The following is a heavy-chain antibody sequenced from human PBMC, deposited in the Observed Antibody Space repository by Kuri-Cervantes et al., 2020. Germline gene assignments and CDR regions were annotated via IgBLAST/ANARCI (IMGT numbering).Heavy chain of an antibody. CDR2: ISGSGGST. Sequence: GESLKISCAASGFTFSSYAMSWVRQAPGKGLEWVSAISGSGGSTYYADSVKGRFTISRDNSKNTLYLQMNSLRAEDTAVYYCAKATNYGDQHFDYWGQGTLVTVSS. CDR3: AKATNYGDQHFDY. CDR1: GFTFSSYA. V-gene: IGHV3-23*01. J-gene: IGHJ4*02. D-gene: IGHD4-17*01.